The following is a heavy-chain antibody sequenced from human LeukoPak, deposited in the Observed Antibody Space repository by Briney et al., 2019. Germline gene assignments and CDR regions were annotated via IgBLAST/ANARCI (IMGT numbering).Heavy chain of an antibody. V-gene: IGHV3-11*04. CDR3: AREHSSSWYGDAFDI. Sequence: GGSLRLSCAASGFTFSDYYMTWIRQAPGKGLEWLSYIGDSGTTIYYADSVKGRFTISRDNAKNTLYLQMNSLRAEDTAVYYCAREHSSSWYGDAFDIWGQGTMVTVSS. CDR1: GFTFSDYY. CDR2: IGDSGTTI. J-gene: IGHJ3*02. D-gene: IGHD6-13*01.